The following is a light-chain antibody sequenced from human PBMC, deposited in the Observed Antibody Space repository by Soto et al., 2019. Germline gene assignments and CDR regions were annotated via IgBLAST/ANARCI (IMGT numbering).Light chain of an antibody. CDR3: SSYAGSKNFV. CDR1: SSDIGAYIY. J-gene: IGLJ1*01. Sequence: QSALTQPPSASGSPGQSVTISCTGTSSDIGAYIYVSWYQQHPGKAPKLMISEVSRRPSGVPERFSGSKSGNTASLTVSGLQADDEANYYCSSYAGSKNFVFGTGTKVTVL. V-gene: IGLV2-8*01. CDR2: EVS.